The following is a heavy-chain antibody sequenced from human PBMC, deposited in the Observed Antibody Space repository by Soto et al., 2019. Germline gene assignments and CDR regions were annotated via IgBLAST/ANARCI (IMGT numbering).Heavy chain of an antibody. CDR2: IIPILGTA. V-gene: IGHV1-69*18. Sequence: QVQLVQSGAEVKKPGSSVKVSCKASGGTFSSYAISWVRQAPGQGLEWMGRIIPILGTANYAQKFQGRVTITEDESTSTAYMELSSLRFEDTAVYYCARTAYDFWSGYYHYYYYYGMDVWGQGTTVTVSS. D-gene: IGHD3-3*01. J-gene: IGHJ6*02. CDR1: GGTFSSYA. CDR3: ARTAYDFWSGYYHYYYYYGMDV.